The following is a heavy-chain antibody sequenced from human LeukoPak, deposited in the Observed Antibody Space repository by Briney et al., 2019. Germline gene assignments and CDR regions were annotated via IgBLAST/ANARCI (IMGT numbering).Heavy chain of an antibody. CDR2: LIGSGDSA. CDR3: AKDLGSGSPRNVDY. D-gene: IGHD3-10*01. V-gene: IGHV3-23*01. J-gene: IGHJ4*02. CDR1: GLSFSSYA. Sequence: PGGSLRLSCAASGLSFSSYAMTWVRQAPGRGLEWVPTLIGSGDSAYYADSVKGRFTISRDNSKKSLFLQMNSLRAEDTAVYYCAKDLGSGSPRNVDYWGQGTLVTVSS.